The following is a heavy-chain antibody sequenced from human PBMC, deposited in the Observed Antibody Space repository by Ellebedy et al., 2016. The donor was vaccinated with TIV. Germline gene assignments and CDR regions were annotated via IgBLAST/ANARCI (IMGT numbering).Heavy chain of an antibody. D-gene: IGHD1-26*01. CDR2: IRTLTFGGTT. J-gene: IGHJ4*02. CDR3: TKSVEGATHSDY. V-gene: IGHV3-49*03. CDR1: GFSFGDSA. Sequence: GGSLRLSXTASGFSFGDSALSWFRQVPGKGLEWISFIRTLTFGGTTEHAASVKGRFTLSRDDSRSVAYLQMSSLKPEDTAVYYCTKSVEGATHSDYWGQGTLVTVSS.